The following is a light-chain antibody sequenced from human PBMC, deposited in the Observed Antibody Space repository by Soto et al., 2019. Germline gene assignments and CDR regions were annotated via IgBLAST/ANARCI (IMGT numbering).Light chain of an antibody. V-gene: IGKV2-28*01. J-gene: IGKJ1*01. CDR2: LGS. CDR1: QSLLHSNGYNY. CDR3: MQALQTPWT. Sequence: DIVMTQSPLSLPVTPGEPASISCRSSQSLLHSNGYNYLNWYLQMPGQSPQLLIDLGSNRASGVPDRFSGSGSGTDFTLKISRVEPEDVGVYYCMQALQTPWTFGQGTKVEIK.